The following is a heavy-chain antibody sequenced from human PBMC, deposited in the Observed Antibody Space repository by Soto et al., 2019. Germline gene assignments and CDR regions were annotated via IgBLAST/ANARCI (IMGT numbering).Heavy chain of an antibody. CDR3: ARGFTGSAGRFDP. CDR1: GYKFATYW. J-gene: IGHJ5*02. D-gene: IGHD6-25*01. CDR2: IYPGDSET. V-gene: IGHV5-51*01. Sequence: GESLKISCKGSGYKFATYWIAWVRQMPGRGLEWMGIIYPGDSETIYSSSFRGHVTISADKSLNTAYLQWDSLTASDSAIYYCARGFTGSAGRFDPWGQGTVVTVSS.